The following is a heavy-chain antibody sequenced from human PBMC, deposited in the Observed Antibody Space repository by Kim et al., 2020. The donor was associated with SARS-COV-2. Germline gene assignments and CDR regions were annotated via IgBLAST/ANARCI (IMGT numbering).Heavy chain of an antibody. D-gene: IGHD5-18*01. V-gene: IGHV3-43D*03. CDR2: ISWDGGST. CDR3: AKDMLDTAMRDY. J-gene: IGHJ4*02. CDR1: GFTFDDYA. Sequence: GGSLRLSCAASGFTFDDYAMHWVRQAPGKGLEWVSLISWDGGSTYYADSVKGRFTISRDNSKNSLYLQMNSLRAEDTALYYCAKDMLDTAMRDYWGQGTLVTVSS.